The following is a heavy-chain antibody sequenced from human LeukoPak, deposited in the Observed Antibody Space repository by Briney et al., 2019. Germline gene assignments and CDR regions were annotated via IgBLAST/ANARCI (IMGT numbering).Heavy chain of an antibody. J-gene: IGHJ6*02. V-gene: IGHV1-2*04. CDR3: ARDSRDYYYYYGMDV. Sequence: ASVKVSCKASGYTFTGYYMHWVRQAPGQGLEWMGWINPNGGGTNYAQKFQGWVTMTRDTSISTAYMELSRLRSDDTAVYYCARDSRDYYYYYGMDVWGQGTTVTVSS. CDR1: GYTFTGYY. CDR2: INPNGGGT.